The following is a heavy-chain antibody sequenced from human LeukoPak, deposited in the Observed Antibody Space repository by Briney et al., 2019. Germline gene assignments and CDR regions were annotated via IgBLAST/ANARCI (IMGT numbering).Heavy chain of an antibody. J-gene: IGHJ4*02. CDR3: ARVGESGRQLGSGFDY. CDR1: GGSISSYY. CDR2: IYTSGST. D-gene: IGHD6-13*01. Sequence: SETLSLTCTVSGGSISSYYWSWIRQPAGKGLEWIGRIYTSGSTNYNPSLKSRVTMSVDTSKNQFSLKLSSVTAADTAVYYCARVGESGRQLGSGFDYWGQGTLVTVSS. V-gene: IGHV4-4*07.